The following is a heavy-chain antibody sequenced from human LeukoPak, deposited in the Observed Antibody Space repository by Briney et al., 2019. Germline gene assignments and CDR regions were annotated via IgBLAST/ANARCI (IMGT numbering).Heavy chain of an antibody. CDR1: GYTFTGYY. D-gene: IGHD3-10*01. V-gene: IGHV1-2*06. Sequence: ASVKVSCKASGYTFTGYYMHWVRQAPGQGLEWMGRINPNSGGTNYAQKFQGRVTMTRDTSISTAYMELSRLRSDDTAVYYCARPRSAGSRDGNWFDPRGQGTLVTVSS. J-gene: IGHJ5*02. CDR3: ARPRSAGSRDGNWFDP. CDR2: INPNSGGT.